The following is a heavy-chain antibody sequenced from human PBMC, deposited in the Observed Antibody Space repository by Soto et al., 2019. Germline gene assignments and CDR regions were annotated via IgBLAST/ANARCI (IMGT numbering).Heavy chain of an antibody. CDR3: ARAQLRRIWGSGSYLPFFDY. Sequence: PSETLSLTCAVYGGSFSGYYWSWIRQPPGKGLEWIGEINHSGSTNYNPSFKSRVTISVDTSKNQFSLKLSSVTAADTAVYYCARAQLRRIWGSGSYLPFFDYWGQGTLVTVSS. J-gene: IGHJ4*02. D-gene: IGHD3-10*01. CDR2: INHSGST. CDR1: GGSFSGYY. V-gene: IGHV4-34*01.